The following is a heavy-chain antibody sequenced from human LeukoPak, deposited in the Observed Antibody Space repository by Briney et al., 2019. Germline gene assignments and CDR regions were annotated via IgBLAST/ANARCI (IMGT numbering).Heavy chain of an antibody. CDR3: ARGQTGSYPSAYFDY. Sequence: ASVKVSCKASGYTFTSYYMHWVRQAPGQGLEWMGIINPSGGSTSYAQQFQGRVTMTEDTSTSTVYMELNSLRSEDTAVYYCARGQTGSYPSAYFDYWGQGTLVTVSS. J-gene: IGHJ4*02. V-gene: IGHV1-46*01. CDR2: INPSGGST. D-gene: IGHD1-26*01. CDR1: GYTFTSYY.